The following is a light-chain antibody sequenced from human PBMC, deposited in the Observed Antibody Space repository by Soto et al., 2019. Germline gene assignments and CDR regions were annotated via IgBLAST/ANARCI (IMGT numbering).Light chain of an antibody. Sequence: QSALTQPRSVSGSPGQAVTFSCTGTNSDVGNYNFVSWYQHHPGKAPKLMIYDVTKRPSGVPDRFSGSKSGNTASLTISGLQPEDEADYYCCTYAGSFHQFGGGTKLTVL. CDR2: DVT. V-gene: IGLV2-11*01. CDR1: NSDVGNYNF. J-gene: IGLJ3*02. CDR3: CTYAGSFHQ.